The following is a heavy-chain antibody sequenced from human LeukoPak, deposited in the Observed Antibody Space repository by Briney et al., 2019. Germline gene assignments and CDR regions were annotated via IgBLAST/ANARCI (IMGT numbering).Heavy chain of an antibody. Sequence: GGSLRLSCAASGFTLSNAWMRWVRQAPGKGLEWGGRIKSKTDGGTTDYAGPVKGRLTISRDDSKNTLYRQMNSLKTQDTAVYYCTPDPDTTMVLYYWGQGKLVTVSS. D-gene: IGHD5-18*01. J-gene: IGHJ4*02. CDR1: GFTLSNAW. CDR3: TPDPDTTMVLYY. V-gene: IGHV3-15*01. CDR2: IKSKTDGGTT.